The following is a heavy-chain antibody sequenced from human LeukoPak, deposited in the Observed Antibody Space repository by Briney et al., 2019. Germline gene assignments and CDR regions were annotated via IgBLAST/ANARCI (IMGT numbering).Heavy chain of an antibody. CDR1: GGSISSYY. CDR3: ARVPPLSRPYTGNNYYFDY. Sequence: SETLSLTCTVSGGSISSYYWSWIRQPPGKGLEWIGYISYTGGTNYNPSLKSRVTISVDTSKNQFSLKPSSVTAADTAVYYCARVPPLSRPYTGNNYYFDYWGQGTLVTVSS. CDR2: ISYTGGT. V-gene: IGHV4-59*01. J-gene: IGHJ4*02. D-gene: IGHD5-24*01.